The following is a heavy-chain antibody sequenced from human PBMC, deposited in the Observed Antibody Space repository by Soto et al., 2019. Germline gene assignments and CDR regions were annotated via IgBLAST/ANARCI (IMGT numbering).Heavy chain of an antibody. CDR2: ISSSSSYI. J-gene: IGHJ6*03. V-gene: IGHV3-21*04. D-gene: IGHD3-10*01. Sequence: EVQLVESGGGLVKPGGSLRLSCAASGFTFSSYSMNWVRQAPGKGLEWVSSISSSSSYIYYADSVKGRFTISRDNAKNSLYLQMNSLRAEDTAVYYCARGRRRGFGELLYWRNYYYYYMDVWGKGTTVTVSS. CDR1: GFTFSSYS. CDR3: ARGRRRGFGELLYWRNYYYYYMDV.